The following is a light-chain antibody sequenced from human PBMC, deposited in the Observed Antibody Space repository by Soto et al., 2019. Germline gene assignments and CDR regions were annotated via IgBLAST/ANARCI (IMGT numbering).Light chain of an antibody. CDR3: SSSTSTNAHV. Sequence: SALCQPAGVSVSRGQSITICCTGARSAVGGYDYVSWYQHDPGKPPKLMIYNVNKPPPEVSNRFSGSKSDNTAPLTISALQAEDEADYYCSSSTSTNAHVFGTGPNVPVL. V-gene: IGLV2-14*03. CDR2: NVN. CDR1: RSAVGGYDY. J-gene: IGLJ1*01.